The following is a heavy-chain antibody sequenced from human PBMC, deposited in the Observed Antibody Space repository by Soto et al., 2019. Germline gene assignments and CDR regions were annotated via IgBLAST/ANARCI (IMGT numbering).Heavy chain of an antibody. CDR3: ARDSPSEWIQLWLRGAFDI. V-gene: IGHV1-46*01. D-gene: IGHD5-18*01. J-gene: IGHJ3*02. CDR2: INPSGGST. CDR1: GYTFTSYY. Sequence: GASVKVSCKASGYTFTSYYMHWVRQAPGQGLEWMGIINPSGGSTSYAQKFQGRVTMTTDTSTSTAYMELRSLRSDDTAVYYCARDSPSEWIQLWLRGAFDIWGQGTMVTVSS.